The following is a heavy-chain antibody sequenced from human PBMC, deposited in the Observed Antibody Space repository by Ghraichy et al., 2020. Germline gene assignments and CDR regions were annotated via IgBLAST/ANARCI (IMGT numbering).Heavy chain of an antibody. V-gene: IGHV3-23*01. CDR3: ARKQWLDRHVDY. CDR2: ISGSGGST. D-gene: IGHD6-19*01. Sequence: GGSLRLSCAASGFTFSSYAMSWVRQAPGKGLEWVSAISGSGGSTYYADSVKGRFTISRDNSKNTLYLQMNSLRAEDTAVYYCARKQWLDRHVDYWGQGTLVTVSS. J-gene: IGHJ4*02. CDR1: GFTFSSYA.